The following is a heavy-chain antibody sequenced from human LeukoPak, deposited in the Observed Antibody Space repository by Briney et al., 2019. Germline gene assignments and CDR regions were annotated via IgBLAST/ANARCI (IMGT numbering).Heavy chain of an antibody. CDR3: ARSRWLRFDAFDI. V-gene: IGHV1-18*01. CDR2: ISAYNGNT. J-gene: IGHJ3*02. D-gene: IGHD5-12*01. CDR1: GYTFTSYG. Sequence: ASVKVSCKASGYTFTSYGISWVRRAPGQGLEWMGWISAYNGNTNYAQKLQGRVTMTTDTSTSTAYMELSSLRSEDTAVYYCARSRWLRFDAFDIWGQGTMVTVSS.